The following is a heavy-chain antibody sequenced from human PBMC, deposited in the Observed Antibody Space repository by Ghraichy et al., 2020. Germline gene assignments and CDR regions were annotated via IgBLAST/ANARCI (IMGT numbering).Heavy chain of an antibody. V-gene: IGHV1-2*02. CDR1: GYTFTGYY. CDR2: INPNSGGT. D-gene: IGHD3-3*01. CDR3: ARGAIFGVVIIPYNWFDP. Sequence: ASVKVSCKASGYTFTGYYMHWVRQAPGQGLEWMGWINPNSGGTNYAQKFQGRVTMTRDTSISTAYMELSRLRSDDTAVYYCARGAIFGVVIIPYNWFDPWGQGTLVTVSS. J-gene: IGHJ5*02.